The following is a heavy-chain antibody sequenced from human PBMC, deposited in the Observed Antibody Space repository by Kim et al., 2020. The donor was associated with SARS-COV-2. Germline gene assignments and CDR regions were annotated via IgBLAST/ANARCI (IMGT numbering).Heavy chain of an antibody. Sequence: SDAQKFQGRVTMTRETSTSTVYMDRTSLTSEDTAVYYCAGEPPRSGGFDYWGQGTLVTVSS. J-gene: IGHJ4*02. D-gene: IGHD6-19*01. V-gene: IGHV1-46*01. CDR3: AGEPPRSGGFDY.